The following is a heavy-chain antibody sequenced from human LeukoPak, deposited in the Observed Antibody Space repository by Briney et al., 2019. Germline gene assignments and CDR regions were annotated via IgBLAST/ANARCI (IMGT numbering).Heavy chain of an antibody. CDR2: ITYDGSNK. V-gene: IGHV3-30*18. Sequence: GDPLTLPCTTSVFTFSRYGMRWFRQAPGKEKEWVAVITYDGSNKYYADSVKGRFTISRDNSKNTLYLQMNSLRAEDTAVYYCAKDLWSITTNAFDIWGQGTMVTVSS. CDR3: AKDLWSITTNAFDI. D-gene: IGHD1-1*01. J-gene: IGHJ3*02. CDR1: VFTFSRYG.